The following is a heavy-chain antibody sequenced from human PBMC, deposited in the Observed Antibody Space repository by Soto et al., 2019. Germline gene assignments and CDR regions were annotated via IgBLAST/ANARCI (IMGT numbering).Heavy chain of an antibody. CDR3: ARGKQHRYYYYYLAV. J-gene: IGHJ6*03. D-gene: IGHD1-1*01. CDR1: GYTFTIYD. Sequence: ASVKVSCKASGYTFTIYDINWVLQATGQGLEWMGWMNPNSGNTGYAQKFQGRVTMTRNTSISTAYMELSSLRSEDTAVYYCARGKQHRYYYYYLAVWGKGTTVPVSS. V-gene: IGHV1-8*01. CDR2: MNPNSGNT.